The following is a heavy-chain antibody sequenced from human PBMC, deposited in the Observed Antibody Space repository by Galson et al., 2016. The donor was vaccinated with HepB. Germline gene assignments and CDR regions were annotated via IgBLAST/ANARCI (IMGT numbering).Heavy chain of an antibody. CDR3: ASAGYYDYVWGRYYFDY. Sequence: SVKVSCKASGGTFSSHGINWVRQAPGQGLEWMGGIIPIFDTPNYAQKFQGRVTITADESTSTAYMELSSLRSEDTAVYYCASAGYYDYVWGRYYFDYWGQGTLVTVSS. J-gene: IGHJ4*02. CDR1: GGTFSSHG. D-gene: IGHD3-16*01. CDR2: IIPIFDTP. V-gene: IGHV1-69*13.